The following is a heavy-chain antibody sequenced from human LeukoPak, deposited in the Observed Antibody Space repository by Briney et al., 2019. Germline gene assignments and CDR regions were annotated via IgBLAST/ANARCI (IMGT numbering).Heavy chain of an antibody. J-gene: IGHJ2*01. CDR1: GYTFTSYY. V-gene: IGHV1-46*01. CDR3: ARGGYCSGGSCYRYWYFDL. CDR2: INPSGGST. D-gene: IGHD2-15*01. Sequence: GASVKVSCKASGYTFTSYYMHWVRQAPGQGLEWMGIINPSGGSTSYTQKFQGRVTMTRDTSTSTVYMELSSLRSEDTAVYYCARGGYCSGGSCYRYWYFDLWGRGTLVTVSS.